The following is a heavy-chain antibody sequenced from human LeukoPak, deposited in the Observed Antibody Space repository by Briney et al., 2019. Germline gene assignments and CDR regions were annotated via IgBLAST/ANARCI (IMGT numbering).Heavy chain of an antibody. CDR1: GGPISSSSYY. J-gene: IGHJ1*01. D-gene: IGHD3-22*01. V-gene: IGHV4-39*01. Sequence: SETLSLTCTVSGGPISSSSYYWGWIRQPPGKGLERLGGIYYSGNAYYNPSLKSRVTISVDTSKNQSALMLSSVTAADTAVYYCARQPYYYDSSGYPHWGQGTLVTVS. CDR3: ARQPYYYDSSGYPH. CDR2: IYYSGNA.